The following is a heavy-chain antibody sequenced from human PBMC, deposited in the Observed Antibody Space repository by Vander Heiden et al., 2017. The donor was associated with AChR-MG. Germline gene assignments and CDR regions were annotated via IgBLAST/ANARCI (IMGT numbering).Heavy chain of an antibody. D-gene: IGHD4-17*01. J-gene: IGHJ5*02. Sequence: QVQLGQSGAEAKKPGSSVKVSCKASGGSFSSYAISWVRQAPGEGLGWMGVIIPIFSTANYAQKFQRIVTITADESTSTAYMELSSLRSEDAAVYYCARAGFYGGNSNWFDPWGQGTLVTVSS. CDR3: ARAGFYGGNSNWFDP. CDR2: IIPIFSTA. CDR1: GGSFSSYA. V-gene: IGHV1-69*01.